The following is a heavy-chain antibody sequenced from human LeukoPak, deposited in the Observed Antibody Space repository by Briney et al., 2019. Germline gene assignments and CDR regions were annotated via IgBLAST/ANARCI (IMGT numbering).Heavy chain of an antibody. CDR3: AKGYYGSGSYGWFDY. CDR1: GFTFSNYA. CDR2: ISGSGDRT. Sequence: GGSLRLSCAASGFTFSNYAMSWVRQAPGKGLEWVSTISGSGDRTYYADSVKGRFTISRDNSKNTLFLHMNSLRAEDTAVYSCAKGYYGSGSYGWFDYWGQGTLVTVSS. J-gene: IGHJ4*02. D-gene: IGHD3-10*01. V-gene: IGHV3-23*01.